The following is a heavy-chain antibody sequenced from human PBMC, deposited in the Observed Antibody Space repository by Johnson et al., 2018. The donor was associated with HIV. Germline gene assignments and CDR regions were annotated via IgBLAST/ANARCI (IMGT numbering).Heavy chain of an antibody. CDR3: AKRQPLVGASV. CDR1: GFTFGYFA. V-gene: IGHV3-49*04. D-gene: IGHD1-26*01. Sequence: VQLVESGGGLAQPGRSLRLSCTASGFTFGYFAMTWVRQGPGKGLEWVGFIRSKDYGGTTEYAESVKGRFTISRDNSKNTLYLQMNSLRAEDTAVYYCAKRQPLVGASVWGQGTMVTVSS. CDR2: IRSKDYGGTT. J-gene: IGHJ3*01.